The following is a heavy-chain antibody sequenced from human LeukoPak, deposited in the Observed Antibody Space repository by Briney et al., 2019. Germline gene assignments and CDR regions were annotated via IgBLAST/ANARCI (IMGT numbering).Heavy chain of an antibody. J-gene: IGHJ1*01. D-gene: IGHD4-23*01. Sequence: ASVKVSCKASGYTFTSYYMHWVRQAPGQGLEWMGIINPSGGSTSYAQKFQGRVTMTRDTSTSTVYMELSSLRSEDTAVYYCAFLRTMVVTGFQHWGQGTLVTVSS. CDR2: INPSGGST. V-gene: IGHV1-46*03. CDR3: AFLRTMVVTGFQH. CDR1: GYTFTSYY.